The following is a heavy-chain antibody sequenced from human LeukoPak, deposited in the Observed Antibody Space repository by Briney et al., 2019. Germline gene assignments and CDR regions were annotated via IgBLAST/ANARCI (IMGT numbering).Heavy chain of an antibody. J-gene: IGHJ5*02. V-gene: IGHV4-61*05. Sequence: SETLSLTCTVSGGSISSSSYYWSWIRQPPGKGLEWIGYIYTSGSTNYNPCLKSRVTISVDTSKNQFSLKLSSVTAADTAVYYCARRVQWLAYNWFDPWGQGTLVTVSS. CDR1: GGSISSSSYY. D-gene: IGHD6-19*01. CDR2: IYTSGST. CDR3: ARRVQWLAYNWFDP.